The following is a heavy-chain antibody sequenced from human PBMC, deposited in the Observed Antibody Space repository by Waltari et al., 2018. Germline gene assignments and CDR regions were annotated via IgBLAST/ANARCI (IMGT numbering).Heavy chain of an antibody. CDR2: MNPNSGNT. Sequence: QVQLGQSGAEVKKPGASVKVSCKASGYPLATYDINWVRQAPGQGLEWMGWMNPNSGNTGYAQKFQGRVTMTRNTSISTAYMELSSLKSEDTAIYYCARVRGSFFYWYFDLWGRGTLVTVSS. CDR1: GYPLATYD. J-gene: IGHJ2*01. CDR3: ARVRGSFFYWYFDL. D-gene: IGHD1-26*01. V-gene: IGHV1-8*01.